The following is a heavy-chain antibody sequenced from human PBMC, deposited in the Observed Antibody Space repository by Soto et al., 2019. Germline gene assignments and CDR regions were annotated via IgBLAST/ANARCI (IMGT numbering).Heavy chain of an antibody. CDR1: GFPFSSFS. CDR3: ARVTGGSGSYQIDL. Sequence: HLVESGGGLVKPGGSLRLSCVASGFPFSSFSLNWIRQAPGKGLEWVSSIGRVSTYIYYADSVRGRFTVSRDNAKNSVYLQMNGLTAEDSGIEYCARVTGGSGSYQIDLLGQGTLVTVSS. CDR2: IGRVSTYI. J-gene: IGHJ4*02. D-gene: IGHD3-10*01. V-gene: IGHV3-21*01.